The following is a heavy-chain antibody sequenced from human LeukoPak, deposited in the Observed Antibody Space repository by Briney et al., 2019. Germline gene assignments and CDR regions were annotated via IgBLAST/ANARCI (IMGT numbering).Heavy chain of an antibody. D-gene: IGHD2-2*01. V-gene: IGHV1-69*05. CDR3: AREPHRGVVPAPGDY. J-gene: IGHJ4*02. Sequence: ASVKVSCKASGGTFSSYAISWVRQAPGQGLEWMGGIIPIFGTANYAQKFQSRVTITTDESTSTAYMELSSLRSEDTAVYYCAREPHRGVVPAPGDYWGQGTLVTVSS. CDR1: GGTFSSYA. CDR2: IIPIFGTA.